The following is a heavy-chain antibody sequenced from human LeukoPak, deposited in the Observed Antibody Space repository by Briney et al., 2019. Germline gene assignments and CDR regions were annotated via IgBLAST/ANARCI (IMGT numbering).Heavy chain of an antibody. V-gene: IGHV4-39*07. J-gene: IGHJ3*02. CDR1: GGSISSSSYY. CDR2: IYYSGST. D-gene: IGHD2-21*02. Sequence: PSETLSLTCTVSGGSISSSSYYWGWIRQPPGKGLEWIGSIYYSGSTYYNPSLKSRVTISVDTSKNQFSLKLSSVTAADTAVYYCAREVGDMGTGAFDIWGQGTMVTVSS. CDR3: AREVGDMGTGAFDI.